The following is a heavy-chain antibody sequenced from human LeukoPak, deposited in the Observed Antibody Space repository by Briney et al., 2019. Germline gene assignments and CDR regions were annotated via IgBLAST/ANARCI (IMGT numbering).Heavy chain of an antibody. J-gene: IGHJ5*02. CDR1: GFTFSNYA. D-gene: IGHD1-14*01. CDR3: AKGSGINHYHWIDP. CDR2: ISGGGGST. Sequence: GGSLRLSCEASGFTFSNYAMNWVRQAPGKGLEWVSGISGGGGSTYYADSVKGRFTISRDNSKNTLYLQMDSLRAEDTALYYCAKGSGINHYHWIDPWGQGTLVTVSS. V-gene: IGHV3-23*01.